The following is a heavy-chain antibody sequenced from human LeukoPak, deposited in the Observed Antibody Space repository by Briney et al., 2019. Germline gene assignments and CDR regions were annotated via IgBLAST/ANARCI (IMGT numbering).Heavy chain of an antibody. CDR1: GYTFTSYD. V-gene: IGHV1-8*01. Sequence: GASVKVSCKASGYTFTSYDINWVRQATGQGLEWMGWMNPNSGNTGYAQKFQGRATMTRNTSISTAYMELSSLRSEDTAVYYCARGLIAAANLNWFDPWGQGTLVTVSS. CDR2: MNPNSGNT. J-gene: IGHJ5*02. CDR3: ARGLIAAANLNWFDP. D-gene: IGHD6-13*01.